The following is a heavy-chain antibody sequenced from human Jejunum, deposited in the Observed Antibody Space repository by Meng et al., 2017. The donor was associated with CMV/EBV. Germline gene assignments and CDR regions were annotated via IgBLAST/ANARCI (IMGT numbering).Heavy chain of an antibody. J-gene: IGHJ4*02. CDR3: AREGVVGATDFDY. CDR1: GFSFSNYW. Sequence: SGFSFSNYWMSWVRQAPGKGLEWVANIKQAGSETNYVDSVKGRFTISRDDAKNSLYLQMDSLRGEDTAVYYCAREGVVGATDFDYWGQGTLVTAPQ. CDR2: IKQAGSET. V-gene: IGHV3-7*01. D-gene: IGHD1-26*01.